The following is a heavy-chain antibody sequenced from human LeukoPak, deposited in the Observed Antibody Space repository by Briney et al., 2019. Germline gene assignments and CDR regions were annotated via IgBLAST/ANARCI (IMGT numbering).Heavy chain of an antibody. CDR1: GFTFSSYA. CDR3: AKRSVYDSSGYYYVNFDY. V-gene: IGHV3-23*01. Sequence: GGSLRLSCAASGFTFSSYAMSWVRQAPGKGLEWVSAISGSGGSTYYADSVKGRFTISRDNSKNTLYLQMNSLRAEDTAVYYCAKRSVYDSSGYYYVNFDYWGQGTLVTVSS. CDR2: ISGSGGST. D-gene: IGHD3-22*01. J-gene: IGHJ4*02.